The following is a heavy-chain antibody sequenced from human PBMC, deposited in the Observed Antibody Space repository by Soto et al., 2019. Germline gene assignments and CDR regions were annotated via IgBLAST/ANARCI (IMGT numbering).Heavy chain of an antibody. D-gene: IGHD1-26*01. Sequence: GGSLRLSCAASGFTFNTHWMHWVRQAPGKGLVWVSRINSDGSITDYADSVKGRFSISRDNPRNTLYLQMNSLSPEDTAVYYCARAMTSVGAAAKGDFWGQGTLVTVSS. CDR3: ARAMTSVGAAAKGDF. CDR2: INSDGSIT. CDR1: GFTFNTHW. V-gene: IGHV3-74*01. J-gene: IGHJ4*02.